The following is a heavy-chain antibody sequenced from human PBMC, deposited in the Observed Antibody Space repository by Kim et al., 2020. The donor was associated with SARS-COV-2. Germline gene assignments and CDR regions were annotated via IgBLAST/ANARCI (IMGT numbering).Heavy chain of an antibody. D-gene: IGHD3-10*01. J-gene: IGHJ4*02. Sequence: PSPKSRVTISVDTSKNQFSLKLSSVTAADTAVYYCARAGHGSGSYYQFDYWGQGTLVTVSS. V-gene: IGHV4-31*02. CDR3: ARAGHGSGSYYQFDY.